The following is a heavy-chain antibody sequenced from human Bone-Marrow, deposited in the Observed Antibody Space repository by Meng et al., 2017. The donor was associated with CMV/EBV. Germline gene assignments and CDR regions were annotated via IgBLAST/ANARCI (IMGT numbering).Heavy chain of an antibody. CDR2: IRQDGSEK. J-gene: IGHJ4*02. CDR1: GFTFSSYW. D-gene: IGHD1-26*01. CDR3: ARGIVGATADY. V-gene: IGHV3-7*01. Sequence: GGSLRLSCAASGFTFSSYWMSWVRQAPGKGLEWVANIRQDGSEKYYVDSVKGRFTISRDNAKNSLYLQMNSLRAEDTAVYYCARGIVGATADYWGQGILVTVSS.